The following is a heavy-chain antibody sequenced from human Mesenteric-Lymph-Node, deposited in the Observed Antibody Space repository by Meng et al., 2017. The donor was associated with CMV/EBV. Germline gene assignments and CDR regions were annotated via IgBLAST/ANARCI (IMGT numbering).Heavy chain of an antibody. D-gene: IGHD1-26*01. CDR3: ATERVGGATALDY. V-gene: IGHV3-7*01. CDR2: IKEDGSVT. CDR1: GFISSSFW. Sequence: ASLNISCACSGFISSSFWMSWVRQAPRKGLEWGVNIKEDGSVTYYGDSVKGRFTTSRDNARSSLHLQMNSLSAEDTAVYYCATERVGGATALDYWGQGTLVTVSS. J-gene: IGHJ4*02.